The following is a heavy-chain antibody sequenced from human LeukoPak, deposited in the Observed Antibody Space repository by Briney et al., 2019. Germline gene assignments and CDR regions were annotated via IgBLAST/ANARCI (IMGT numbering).Heavy chain of an antibody. Sequence: PGGSLRLSCAASGFSFDDYAMHWVRQAPGKGLEWVAGISWNSGSMDYVDSVKGRFTISRDNAKNSVYLQMNNVRAEDTAFYYCAKDIGSLTYWYDDCNYSGALDYWGQGTLVTVSS. CDR2: ISWNSGSM. CDR3: AKDIGSLTYWYDDCNYSGALDY. V-gene: IGHV3-9*01. J-gene: IGHJ4*02. CDR1: GFSFDDYA. D-gene: IGHD3-16*01.